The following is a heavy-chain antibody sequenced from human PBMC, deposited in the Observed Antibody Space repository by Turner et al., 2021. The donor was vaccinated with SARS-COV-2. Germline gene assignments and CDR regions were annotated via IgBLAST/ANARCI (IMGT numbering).Heavy chain of an antibody. D-gene: IGHD5-18*01. CDR1: GGSFSGYY. Sequence: QVPLQQWGAGLLKPSETLSLTCAVYGGSFSGYYWSWIRQPPGKGLEWIGEINHSGSTNYNPSLKSRVTISVDTSKNQFSLKLSSVTAADTAVFYCARGGGYSYGALDYWGQGTLVTVSS. CDR3: ARGGGYSYGALDY. CDR2: INHSGST. J-gene: IGHJ4*02. V-gene: IGHV4-34*01.